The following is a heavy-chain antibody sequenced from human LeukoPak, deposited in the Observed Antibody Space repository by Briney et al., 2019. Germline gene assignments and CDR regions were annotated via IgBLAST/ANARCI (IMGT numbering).Heavy chain of an antibody. J-gene: IGHJ4*02. D-gene: IGHD3-16*01. CDR1: GGSISSGSYY. Sequence: SETLSLTCTVSGGSISSGSYYWSWIRQPAGKGLEWIGRIYTSGSTNYNPSLKSRVTISVDTSKNQFSLKLSSVTAADTAVYYCARSGRFGPQGRGKLLSYWGQGTLVTVSS. V-gene: IGHV4-61*02. CDR2: IYTSGST. CDR3: ARSGRFGPQGRGKLLSY.